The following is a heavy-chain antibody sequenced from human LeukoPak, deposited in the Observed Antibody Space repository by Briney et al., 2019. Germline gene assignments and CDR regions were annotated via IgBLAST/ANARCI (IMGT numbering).Heavy chain of an antibody. V-gene: IGHV3-30*18. CDR2: ISYDGSDK. Sequence: GRALRLSCAASGFSISNYGGHGVRQAPGKGLEWVAVISYDGSDKYYADSVKGRFTISRDNSKNTLFLQLNSLRAEDTAVYYCAKDRIYCDTTSCYSTFSYDMDVWGQGTTVTVSS. CDR1: GFSISNYG. CDR3: AKDRIYCDTTSCYSTFSYDMDV. D-gene: IGHD2-2*01. J-gene: IGHJ6*02.